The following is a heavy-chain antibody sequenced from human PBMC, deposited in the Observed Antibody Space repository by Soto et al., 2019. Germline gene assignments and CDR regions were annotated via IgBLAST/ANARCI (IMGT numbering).Heavy chain of an antibody. V-gene: IGHV4-31*03. CDR1: GGSISSGGYY. J-gene: IGHJ5*02. CDR2: IYYSGST. CDR3: ARGEWLGARRFDP. Sequence: QVQLQESGPGLVKPSQTLSLTCTVSGGSISSGGYYWSWIRQHPGKGLEWIGYIYYSGSTYYNPSLRIRVTISVDTSKNRFSLKLSSVTAADTAVYYCARGEWLGARRFDPWGQGTLVTVSS. D-gene: IGHD3-16*01.